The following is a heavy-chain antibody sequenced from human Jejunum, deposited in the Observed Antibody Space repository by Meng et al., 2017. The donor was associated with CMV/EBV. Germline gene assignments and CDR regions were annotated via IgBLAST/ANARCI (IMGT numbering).Heavy chain of an antibody. CDR2: TRNRANSYTT. J-gene: IGHJ6*02. D-gene: IGHD2-21*02. CDR1: GFTFSEHF. V-gene: IGHV3-72*01. Sequence: GFTFSEHFMDWVRQAPGKGLEWVGRTRNRANSYTTEYAASVKGRFIISRDDSKNSLFLQMNSLKAEDTAVYYCGRVPGVTRYGLDVWGQGTTVTVSS. CDR3: GRVPGVTRYGLDV.